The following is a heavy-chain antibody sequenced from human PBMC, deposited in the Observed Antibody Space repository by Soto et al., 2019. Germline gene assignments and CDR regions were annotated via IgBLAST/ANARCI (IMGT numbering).Heavy chain of an antibody. CDR2: IIGNGATT. D-gene: IGHD3-16*01. CDR3: AGNWA. CDR1: GFAFSGHA. V-gene: IGHV3-23*01. J-gene: IGHJ5*01. Sequence: EVQLMQSGGGLIQPGGSLRLSCAASGFAFSGHAVSWVRQAPGKGLEWVSGIIGNGATTYYADSVKGRFTISRDNSKNTLYLQMNSLRGEYTATYYCAGNWAWGHGALVTVSS.